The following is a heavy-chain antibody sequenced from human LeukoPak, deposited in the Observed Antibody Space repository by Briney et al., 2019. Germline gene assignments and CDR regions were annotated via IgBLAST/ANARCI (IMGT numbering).Heavy chain of an antibody. CDR2: ISGSGGST. Sequence: GGSLRLSCAASGFTFSSYAMSWVRHAPGKGLEWVSAISGSGGSTYYADSVKGRFTISRDNSKNTLYLQMNSLRAEDTAVYYCAKSYSSRVTLPDAFDIWGQGTMVTVSS. CDR3: AKSYSSRVTLPDAFDI. V-gene: IGHV3-23*01. CDR1: GFTFSSYA. D-gene: IGHD2-21*02. J-gene: IGHJ3*02.